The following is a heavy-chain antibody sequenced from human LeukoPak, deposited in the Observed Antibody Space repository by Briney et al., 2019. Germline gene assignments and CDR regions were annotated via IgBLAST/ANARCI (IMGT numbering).Heavy chain of an antibody. Sequence: GGSLRLSCAASGFTFSSYSMNWVRQAPGQGLEWVSSISSSSSYIYYADSVKGRFTISRDNAKNSLYLQMNSLRAEDTAVYYCARDSSSWYGLAYYFDYWGQGTLVTVSS. D-gene: IGHD6-13*01. CDR3: ARDSSSWYGLAYYFDY. V-gene: IGHV3-21*01. J-gene: IGHJ4*02. CDR2: ISSSSSYI. CDR1: GFTFSSYS.